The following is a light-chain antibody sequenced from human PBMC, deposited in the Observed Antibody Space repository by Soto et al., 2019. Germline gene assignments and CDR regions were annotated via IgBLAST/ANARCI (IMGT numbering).Light chain of an antibody. J-gene: IGLJ2*01. CDR3: AAWDGSLSGVV. CDR1: SSNIGNNY. V-gene: IGLV1-47*01. CDR2: RNN. Sequence: QPVLTQPPSASGTPGQRVTISCSGSSSNIGNNYVHWYQQLPGTAPKLLIYRNNQRPSGVPDRVSGSKSGTSASLAISGLRSEDEADYYCAAWDGSLSGVVFGGGTKLTVL.